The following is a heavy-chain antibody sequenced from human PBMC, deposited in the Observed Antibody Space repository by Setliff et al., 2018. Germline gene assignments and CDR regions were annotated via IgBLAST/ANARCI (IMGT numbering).Heavy chain of an antibody. CDR2: IYPADSDP. V-gene: IGHV5-51*01. J-gene: IGHJ3*01. Sequence: GESLKISCKGSGYSFTTYWIGWVRQMPGKGLELMGIIYPADSDPRYSPPFQGQVTISADKSISTAYLQLSSLKASDTAMYYCARLGSSSWYNDVFDFWGPGTMVTVSS. CDR1: GYSFTTYW. D-gene: IGHD6-13*01. CDR3: ARLGSSSWYNDVFDF.